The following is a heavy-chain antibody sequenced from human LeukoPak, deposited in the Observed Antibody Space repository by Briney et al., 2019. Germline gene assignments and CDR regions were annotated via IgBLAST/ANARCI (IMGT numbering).Heavy chain of an antibody. CDR3: ARGLTH. J-gene: IGHJ4*02. CDR2: INHSGNS. CDR1: GGSFSGYY. Sequence: PSETLSLTCSVYGGSFSGYYWRWIRQPPGKGLEWIEEINHSGNSNYNPSLKSRVTISVDTSKNQFSLKLNSVTAADTGVYYCARGLTHWGQGTLVTVSS. V-gene: IGHV4-34*01.